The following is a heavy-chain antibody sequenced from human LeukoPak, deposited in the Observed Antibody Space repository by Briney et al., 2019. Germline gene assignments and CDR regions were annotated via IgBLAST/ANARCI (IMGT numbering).Heavy chain of an antibody. J-gene: IGHJ5*02. CDR3: AKNSLLAVILPLSAP. CDR2: IKQDGSEK. D-gene: IGHD2-15*01. CDR1: GFTFSTYW. Sequence: GSLRLSCAASGFTFSTYWMSWVRQAPGKGLEWVANIKQDGSEKYYVDSVKGRFAISRDNAKNSLFLQMNTLRAEDTAVYYCAKNSLLAVILPLSAPWGQGTLVTVSS. V-gene: IGHV3-7*01.